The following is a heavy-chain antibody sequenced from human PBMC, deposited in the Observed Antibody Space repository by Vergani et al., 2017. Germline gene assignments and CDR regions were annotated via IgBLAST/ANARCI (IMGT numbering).Heavy chain of an antibody. Sequence: QVQLVESGGGVVQPGRSLRLSCAASGFTFSSYAMHWVRQAPGKGLEWVAVISYDGSNKYYADSVKGRFTISRDNSKNTLYLKMNSLRAEDTAVYYCARDLIRFLEWLLGSGMDVWGQGTTVTVSS. J-gene: IGHJ6*02. CDR2: ISYDGSNK. V-gene: IGHV3-30*01. CDR1: GFTFSSYA. D-gene: IGHD3-3*01. CDR3: ARDLIRFLEWLLGSGMDV.